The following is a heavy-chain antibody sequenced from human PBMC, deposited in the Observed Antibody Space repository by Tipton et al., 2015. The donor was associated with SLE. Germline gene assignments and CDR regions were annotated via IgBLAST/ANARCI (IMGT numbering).Heavy chain of an antibody. Sequence: QLVQSGPEVKKPGASVKVSCKASGYTFTGYYMHWVRQAPGQGLEWMGWINPNSGGTNYAQKFQGRVTMTRDTSISTAYMELSRLRSDDTAVYYCAVDIVVVPAAIYGMDVWGQGTTVTVSS. D-gene: IGHD2-2*01. CDR2: INPNSGGT. J-gene: IGHJ6*02. V-gene: IGHV1-2*02. CDR1: GYTFTGYY. CDR3: AVDIVVVPAAIYGMDV.